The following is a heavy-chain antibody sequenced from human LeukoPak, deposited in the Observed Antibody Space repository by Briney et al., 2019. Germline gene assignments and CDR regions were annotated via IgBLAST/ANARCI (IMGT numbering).Heavy chain of an antibody. CDR3: AKVAGDRMDY. V-gene: IGHV1-18*01. J-gene: IGHJ4*02. CDR1: GYTFATYG. CDR2: ISSNTGKT. D-gene: IGHD6-13*01. Sequence: ASVKVSCKASGYTFATYGFCWVRQAPGHGLEWMGWISSNTGKTDYAQKFQGRVTLTTDTSTSTAHMELRSLRPDDTALYYCAKVAGDRMDYWGQGTLLTVSS.